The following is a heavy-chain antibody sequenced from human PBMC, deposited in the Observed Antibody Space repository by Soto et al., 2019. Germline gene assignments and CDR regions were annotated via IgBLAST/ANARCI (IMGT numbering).Heavy chain of an antibody. CDR1: GGSISSYY. D-gene: IGHD1-20*01. V-gene: IGHV4-59*01. Sequence: QVQLQESGPGLVKPSETLSLTCTVSGGSISSYYWSWVRQPPGKGLEWIGYIYYSGSTNYNPSLKSRVTISVDTSKNQFSLKLSSVTAADTAVYYCARVVTGTTFKGGRAFDIWGQGTMVTVSS. CDR2: IYYSGST. CDR3: ARVVTGTTFKGGRAFDI. J-gene: IGHJ3*02.